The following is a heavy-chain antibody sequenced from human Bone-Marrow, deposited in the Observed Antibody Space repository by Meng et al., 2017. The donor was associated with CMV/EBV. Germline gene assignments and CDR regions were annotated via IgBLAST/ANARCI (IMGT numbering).Heavy chain of an antibody. J-gene: IGHJ4*02. V-gene: IGHV1-2*02. D-gene: IGHD6-19*01. Sequence: QGELGRSVAWVRQPGAAVKFSSKASGYIFTDYYIHWLRQAPGQGLEWMGSLTPKGGDTKYAQNFRGRVTMTTDTSINTAHMELSSLRSEDTAVYYCARDVRHYSSGCYLYLDYWGRGTLVTVSS. CDR3: ARDVRHYSSGCYLYLDY. CDR1: GYIFTDYY. CDR2: LTPKGGDT.